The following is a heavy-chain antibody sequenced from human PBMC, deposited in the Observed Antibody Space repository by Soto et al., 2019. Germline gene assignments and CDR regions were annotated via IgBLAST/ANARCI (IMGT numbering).Heavy chain of an antibody. V-gene: IGHV3-73*02. CDR3: TRHLADY. Sequence: EVQLVESGGGLVQPGGSLKLSCAASGFSFSASAMHWVRQAPGKGLEWLGRIRSKPNNYATAYAASVDGRFTISRDDSKNTAYLLMNSLKTEDTAVYFCTRHLADYWGQGTLVTVSS. CDR1: GFSFSASA. D-gene: IGHD3-3*02. J-gene: IGHJ4*02. CDR2: IRSKPNNYAT.